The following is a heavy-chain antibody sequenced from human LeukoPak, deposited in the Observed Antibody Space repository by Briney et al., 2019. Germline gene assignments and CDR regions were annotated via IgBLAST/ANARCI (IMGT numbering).Heavy chain of an antibody. Sequence: PSETLSLTCAVYGGSFSGYYWSWIRKPPGKGLEWIGEINHSGSTNYNPSLKSRVTISVDTSKNQFSLKLSSVTAADTAVYYCARGVVWNWFDPWGQGTLVTVSS. CDR1: GGSFSGYY. J-gene: IGHJ5*02. D-gene: IGHD2-15*01. CDR3: ARGVVWNWFDP. CDR2: INHSGST. V-gene: IGHV4-34*01.